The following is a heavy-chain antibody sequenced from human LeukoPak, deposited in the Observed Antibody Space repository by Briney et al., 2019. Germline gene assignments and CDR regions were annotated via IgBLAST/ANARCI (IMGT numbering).Heavy chain of an antibody. CDR3: ANNYDCPFD. CDR2: ISWNSGSI. V-gene: IGHV3-9*01. D-gene: IGHD5-12*01. J-gene: IGHJ4*02. CDR1: GFIFNNYA. Sequence: PGGSLRLSCAGSGFIFNNYAMHWVRQPPGKGLEWVSGISWNSGSIDYADSVKGRFTISRDNAKNSLYLQMNSLRAEDTAVYYCANNYDCPFDWGQGTLVTVSS.